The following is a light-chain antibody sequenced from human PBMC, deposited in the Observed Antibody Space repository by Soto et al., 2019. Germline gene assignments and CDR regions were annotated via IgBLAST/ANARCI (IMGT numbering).Light chain of an antibody. Sequence: EIVLTQSPGTLSLSPGERATLSCRASQSVSSSYLAWYQQKPGQAPRLLIYGAYSRATGIPDRFSGSGSGTDFTLTISRLEPEDFAVYYCQQYGSSPLYTVGQGTKLEIK. CDR1: QSVSSSY. J-gene: IGKJ2*01. CDR2: GAY. V-gene: IGKV3-20*01. CDR3: QQYGSSPLYT.